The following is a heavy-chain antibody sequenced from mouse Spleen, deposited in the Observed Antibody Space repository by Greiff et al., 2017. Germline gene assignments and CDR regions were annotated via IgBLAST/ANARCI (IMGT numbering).Heavy chain of an antibody. J-gene: IGHJ2*01. CDR1: GFTFSDAW. CDR3: TTVGAGDYFDY. V-gene: IGHV6-6*01. Sequence: EVMLVESGGGLVQPGGSMKLSCAASGFTFSDAWMDWVRQSPEKGLEWVAEIRNKANNHATYYAESVKGRFTISRDDSKSSVYLQMNSLRAEDTGIYYCTTVGAGDYFDYWGQGTTLTVSS. CDR2: IRNKANNHAT. D-gene: IGHD3-1*01.